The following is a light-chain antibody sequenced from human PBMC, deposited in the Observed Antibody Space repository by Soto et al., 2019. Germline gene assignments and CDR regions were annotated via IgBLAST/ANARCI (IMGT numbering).Light chain of an antibody. CDR3: SSYTSSSTLV. V-gene: IGLV2-14*01. CDR2: DVS. Sequence: QPASVSGSPGQSITISCTGTSSDVGGYNYVSWYQQHPGKAPKLMIYDVSNRPSGVSNRFSGSKSGNTASLTISGLQAEDEADYYCSSYTSSSTLVFGGGTQLTVL. CDR1: SSDVGGYNY. J-gene: IGLJ3*02.